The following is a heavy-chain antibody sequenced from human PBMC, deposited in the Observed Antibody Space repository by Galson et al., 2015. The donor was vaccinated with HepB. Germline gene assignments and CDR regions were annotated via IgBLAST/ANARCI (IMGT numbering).Heavy chain of an antibody. J-gene: IGHJ5*02. CDR3: TRHPTTFYDFWSGYSDNWFNP. Sequence: SLRLSCAASGFTFSSYGMHWVRQAPGTGLEWVAGIRYDGSNKHSADSVKGRFTISRDNSKNTLYLQVNSLRAEDTALYYCTRHPTTFYDFWSGYSDNWFNPWGQGTLVIVSS. V-gene: IGHV3-33*01. CDR1: GFTFSSYG. CDR2: IRYDGSNK. D-gene: IGHD3-3*01.